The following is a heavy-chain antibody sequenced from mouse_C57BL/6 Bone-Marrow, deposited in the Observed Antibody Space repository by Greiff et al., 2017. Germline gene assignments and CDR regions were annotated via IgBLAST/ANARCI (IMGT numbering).Heavy chain of an antibody. CDR3: ARRRGYFDV. J-gene: IGHJ1*03. CDR1: GFTFSSYT. CDR2: ISGGGGNT. Sequence: EVMLVESGGGLVKPGGSLKLSCAASGFTFSSYTMSWVRQTPEKRLEWVATISGGGGNTYYPDSVKGRFTISSDNAKNTLYLQMSSRRSEDTALYYCARRRGYFDVWGTGTTVTVSS. V-gene: IGHV5-9*01.